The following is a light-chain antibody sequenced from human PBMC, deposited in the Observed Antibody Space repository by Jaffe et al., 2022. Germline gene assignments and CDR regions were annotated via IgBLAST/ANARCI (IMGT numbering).Light chain of an antibody. Sequence: EIVMTQSPATLSVSPGERATLSCRASQSVSNNLAWYQQKPGQAPRLLIYGAFTRATGIPARFSGNGSGTEFTLTISSLQSEDFAVYYCQQSNNWPPFTFGPGTKVNIK. CDR2: GAF. J-gene: IGKJ3*01. V-gene: IGKV3-15*01. CDR1: QSVSNN. CDR3: QQSNNWPPFT.